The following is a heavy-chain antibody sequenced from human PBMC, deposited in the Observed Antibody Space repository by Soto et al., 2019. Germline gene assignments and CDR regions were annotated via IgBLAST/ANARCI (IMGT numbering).Heavy chain of an antibody. Sequence: GASVKVSCKASGGTFSSYAISWVRQAPGQGLEWMGGIIPIFGTANYAQKFQGRVTITADESTSTAYMELSSLRSEDTAVYYCARVLGYYDSSGYYYFWGQGTLVTVSS. CDR2: IIPIFGTA. CDR3: ARVLGYYDSSGYYYF. D-gene: IGHD3-22*01. J-gene: IGHJ4*02. V-gene: IGHV1-69*13. CDR1: GGTFSSYA.